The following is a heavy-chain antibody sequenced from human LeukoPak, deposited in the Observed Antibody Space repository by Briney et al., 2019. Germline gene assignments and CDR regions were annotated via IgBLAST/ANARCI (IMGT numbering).Heavy chain of an antibody. CDR3: ARQGGSYYDAFDI. V-gene: IGHV5-51*01. CDR1: GYSFTSYW. CDR2: IYPGDSDT. D-gene: IGHD1-26*01. J-gene: IGHJ3*02. Sequence: GESLKISCKGSGYSFTSYWIGWVRQMPGKGLEWMGIIYPGDSDTRYSPPFQGQVTISADKSISPAYLQWSSLKASDTAMYYCARQGGSYYDAFDIWGQGTMVTVSS.